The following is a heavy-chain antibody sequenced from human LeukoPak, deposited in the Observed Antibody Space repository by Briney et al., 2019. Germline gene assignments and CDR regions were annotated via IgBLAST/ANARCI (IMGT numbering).Heavy chain of an antibody. Sequence: GGSLRLSCAASGITLSNYGMHWVRQAPGKGLEWVAFIRNDGSINYYADSVKGRVTISRDNSKNTLYLQMNSLRAEDTAVYYCAKHVDDYSMGPFDYWGQGTLVTVSS. CDR1: GITLSNYG. D-gene: IGHD4/OR15-4a*01. J-gene: IGHJ4*02. CDR2: IRNDGSIN. V-gene: IGHV3-30*02. CDR3: AKHVDDYSMGPFDY.